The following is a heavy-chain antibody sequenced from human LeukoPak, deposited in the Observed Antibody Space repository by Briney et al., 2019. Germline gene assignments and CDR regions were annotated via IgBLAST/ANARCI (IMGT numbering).Heavy chain of an antibody. Sequence: GASVKLSCNASGYTFTGCYKHWVWHRPAPGLELMGLVNPNCGGTNYAQKLQGSVTMTRDTSISTAYMELSRLRSDDTAVYYCARWDVLLWFGEGPNAFDIWGQGTMVTVSS. CDR1: GYTFTGCY. D-gene: IGHD3-10*01. CDR2: VNPNCGGT. J-gene: IGHJ3*02. V-gene: IGHV1-2*02. CDR3: ARWDVLLWFGEGPNAFDI.